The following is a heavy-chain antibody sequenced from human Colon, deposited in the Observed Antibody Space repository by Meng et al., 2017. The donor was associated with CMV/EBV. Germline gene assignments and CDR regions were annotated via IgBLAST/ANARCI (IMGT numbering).Heavy chain of an antibody. CDR1: GYTFTGYY. Sequence: SGYTFTGYYMHWVRQAPGQGLEWMGWINPNSGGTNYAQKFQGRVTMTRDTSISTAYMELSRLRSDDTAVYYCARARRATAGSGLDPWGQGTLVTVSS. CDR2: INPNSGGT. CDR3: ARARRATAGSGLDP. V-gene: IGHV1-2*02. D-gene: IGHD1-26*01. J-gene: IGHJ5*02.